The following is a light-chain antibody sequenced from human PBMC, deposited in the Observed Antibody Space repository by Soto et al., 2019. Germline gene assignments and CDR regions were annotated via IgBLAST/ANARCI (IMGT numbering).Light chain of an antibody. CDR2: ENA. J-gene: IGLJ3*02. V-gene: IGLV1-51*02. Sequence: QPVLTQPPSVSAAPGQKVTISCSGSSSNIGNNYVSWYQQLPGTAPKLLLYENAKRPSGIPGRFSGSNSDTSATLGITGLQTGDEADYYCGTWDSSLSAVVFGGGTKVTVL. CDR1: SSNIGNNY. CDR3: GTWDSSLSAVV.